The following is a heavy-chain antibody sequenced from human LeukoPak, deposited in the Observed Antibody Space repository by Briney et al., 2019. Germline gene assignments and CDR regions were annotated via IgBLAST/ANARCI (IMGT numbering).Heavy chain of an antibody. CDR3: ARAPGYYDSSGYYAWFDP. D-gene: IGHD3-22*01. V-gene: IGHV4-59*01. Sequence: SETLSLTCTVSGGSISSYYWSWIRQPPGKGLEWIGYIYYSGSTNYKPSLKSRVTISVGTSKNQFSLKLSSVTAADTAVYYCARAPGYYDSSGYYAWFDPWGQGTLVTVSS. CDR1: GGSISSYY. CDR2: IYYSGST. J-gene: IGHJ5*02.